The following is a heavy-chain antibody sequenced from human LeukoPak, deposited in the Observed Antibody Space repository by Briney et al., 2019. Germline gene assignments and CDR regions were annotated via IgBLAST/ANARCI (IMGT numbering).Heavy chain of an antibody. V-gene: IGHV3-11*01. Sequence: GGSLRLSCAASGFTFSDYYMSWIRQAPGKGLEWVSYISSSGSTICYADSVKGRFTISRDNAKTSLYLQMNSLRAEDTAVYYCARASYSSSWSTCYGMDVWGQGTTVTVSS. CDR2: ISSSGSTI. CDR3: ARASYSSSWSTCYGMDV. CDR1: GFTFSDYY. J-gene: IGHJ6*02. D-gene: IGHD6-13*01.